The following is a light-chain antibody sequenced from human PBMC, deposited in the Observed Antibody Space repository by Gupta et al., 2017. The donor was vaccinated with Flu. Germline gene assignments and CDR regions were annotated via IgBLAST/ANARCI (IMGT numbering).Light chain of an antibody. CDR1: GSDVGTYNR. Sequence: QSALTQPPSVSGSPGQSVTISCTGTGSDVGTYNRVSWYRQPPGTAPKLIIYEVSNRPPGFPDRFSGSKSGNTASLTISGLQGEYEADYYCSSYTTSYTFVFGTGTKVTVL. CDR2: EVS. J-gene: IGLJ1*01. V-gene: IGLV2-18*02. CDR3: SSYTTSYTFV.